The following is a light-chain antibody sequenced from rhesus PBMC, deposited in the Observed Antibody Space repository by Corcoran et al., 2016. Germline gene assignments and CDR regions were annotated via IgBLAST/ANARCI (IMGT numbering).Light chain of an antibody. V-gene: IGKV1-25*01. CDR2: DAS. CDR1: QGISKY. J-gene: IGKJ2*01. CDR3: QQPTSYPYS. Sequence: DIQMTQSPSSLSASVGDTVTITCQASQGISKYLAWYQQKPGKAPQLLTLDASTLQSGVPSRFSGSGSGTECTLTISSLQPEDFATYSCQQPTSYPYSFGQGTKVEIK.